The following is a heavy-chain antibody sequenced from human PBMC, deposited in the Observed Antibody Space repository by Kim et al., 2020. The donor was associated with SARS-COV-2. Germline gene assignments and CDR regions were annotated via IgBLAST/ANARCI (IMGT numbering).Heavy chain of an antibody. CDR3: ASKLRRGFDY. D-gene: IGHD4-17*01. Sequence: SETLSLTCAVYGGSFSGYYWSWIRQPPGKGLEWIGEINHSGSTNYNPSLKSRVTISVDTSKNQFSLKLSSVTAADTAVYYCASKLRRGFDYWGQGTLVTVSS. CDR1: GGSFSGYY. V-gene: IGHV4-34*01. CDR2: INHSGST. J-gene: IGHJ4*02.